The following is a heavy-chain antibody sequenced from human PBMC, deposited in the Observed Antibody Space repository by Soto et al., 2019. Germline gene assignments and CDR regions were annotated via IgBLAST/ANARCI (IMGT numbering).Heavy chain of an antibody. Sequence: SETLSLTCAVYGGSFSGYYWSWIRQPPGKGLEWIGEINHSGSTNYNPSLKSRVTISVDTSKNQFSLKLSSVTAADTAVYYCARLAAAPRRRFDPWGQGTLVTVSS. CDR1: GGSFSGYY. CDR2: INHSGST. D-gene: IGHD6-13*01. CDR3: ARLAAAPRRRFDP. J-gene: IGHJ5*02. V-gene: IGHV4-34*01.